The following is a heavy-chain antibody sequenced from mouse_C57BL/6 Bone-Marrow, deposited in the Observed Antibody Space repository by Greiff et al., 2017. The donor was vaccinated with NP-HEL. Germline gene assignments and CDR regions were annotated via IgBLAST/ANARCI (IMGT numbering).Heavy chain of an antibody. CDR3: ARDGYYNSWFAY. D-gene: IGHD2-3*01. CDR2: IYPGSGNT. CDR1: GYTFTDYY. J-gene: IGHJ3*01. Sequence: VKLMESGAELVRPGASVKLSCKASGYTFTDYYINWVKQRPGQGLEWIARIYPGSGNTYYNEKFKGKATLTAEKSSSTAYMQLSSLTSEDSAVYFCARDGYYNSWFAYWGQGTLVTVSA. V-gene: IGHV1-76*01.